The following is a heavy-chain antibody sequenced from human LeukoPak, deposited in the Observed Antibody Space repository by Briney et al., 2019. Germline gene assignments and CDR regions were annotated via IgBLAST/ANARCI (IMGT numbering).Heavy chain of an antibody. CDR2: ISSSGSTI. CDR1: GFTFSSYE. CDR3: ARDPTSTHNWFDP. Sequence: GGSLRLSCAASGFTFSSYEMNWVRQAPGKGLEWVSYISSSGSTIYYADSVKGRFTISRDNAKNSLYLQMNSLRAEDTALYYCARDPTSTHNWFDPWGQGTLVTVSS. J-gene: IGHJ5*02. V-gene: IGHV3-48*03. D-gene: IGHD2/OR15-2a*01.